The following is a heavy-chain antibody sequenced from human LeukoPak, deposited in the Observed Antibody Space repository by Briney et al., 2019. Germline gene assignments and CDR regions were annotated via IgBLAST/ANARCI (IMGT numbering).Heavy chain of an antibody. CDR3: AREVHFGDYFDY. CDR2: ISSSGSYI. Sequence: GGSLRLSCVASAFTFSSYSMNWVRQAPGKGLEWVSSISSSGSYIYYADSVKGRFTISRDNAKKSLYLQMNSLRAEDTAVYYCAREVHFGDYFDYWGQGIVVTVSS. CDR1: AFTFSSYS. V-gene: IGHV3-21*01. J-gene: IGHJ4*02. D-gene: IGHD4-17*01.